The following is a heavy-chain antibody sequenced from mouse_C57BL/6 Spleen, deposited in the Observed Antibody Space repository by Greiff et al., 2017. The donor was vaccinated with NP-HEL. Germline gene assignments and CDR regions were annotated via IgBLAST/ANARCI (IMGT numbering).Heavy chain of an antibody. Sequence: EVNVVESGGGLVKPGGSLKLSCAASGFTFSSYAMSWVRQTPEKRLEWVATISDGGSYTYYPDNVKGRFTISRDNAKNNLYLQMSHLKSEDTAMYYCAREGTMVTTSPCAYWGQGTLVTVSA. J-gene: IGHJ3*01. V-gene: IGHV5-4*01. CDR2: ISDGGSYT. CDR1: GFTFSSYA. CDR3: AREGTMVTTSPCAY. D-gene: IGHD2-1*01.